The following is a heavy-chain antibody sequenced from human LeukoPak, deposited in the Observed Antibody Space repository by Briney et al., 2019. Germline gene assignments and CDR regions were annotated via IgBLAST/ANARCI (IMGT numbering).Heavy chain of an antibody. J-gene: IGHJ6*02. CDR2: IYTSGST. V-gene: IGHV4-4*07. Sequence: TSETLSLTCTVSGGSISSYYWSWIRQPAGKGLEWIGRIYTSGSTNYNPSLKSRVTMSVDTSKNQFSLKLSSATAADTAVYYCARARGYWEKDYYYYGMDVWGQGTTVTVSS. D-gene: IGHD2-2*03. CDR3: ARARGYWEKDYYYYGMDV. CDR1: GGSISSYY.